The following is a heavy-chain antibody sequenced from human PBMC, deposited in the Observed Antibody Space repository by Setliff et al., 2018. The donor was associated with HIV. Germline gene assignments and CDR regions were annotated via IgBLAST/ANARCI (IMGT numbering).Heavy chain of an antibody. CDR1: GGPISGSTYN. J-gene: IGHJ3*02. Sequence: ETLSLTCTVSGGPISGSTYNWGWIRQPPGKGLEWIGSIYSSGSTYHNPSLKSRVTISVDTSKNQFSLKLSSVTAADTAVYYCARPHSTIYYYVAFDIWGQGTMVTVSS. V-gene: IGHV4-39*01. D-gene: IGHD3-22*01. CDR2: IYSSGST. CDR3: ARPHSTIYYYVAFDI.